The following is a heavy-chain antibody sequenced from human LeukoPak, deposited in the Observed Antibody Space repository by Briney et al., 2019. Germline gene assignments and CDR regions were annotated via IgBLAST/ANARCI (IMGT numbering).Heavy chain of an antibody. CDR3: ARDLRARAAFDI. CDR2: INQDGSEK. CDR1: GFTFTSYW. V-gene: IGHV3-7*01. Sequence: GGSPRLSCEASGFTFTSYWMSWVRQAPGKGLEWVANINQDGSEKNYVDSVKGRFTISRDNAKNSLYLQMNGLRVEDTAVYYCARDLRARAAFDIWGQGKMVTVSS. J-gene: IGHJ3*02.